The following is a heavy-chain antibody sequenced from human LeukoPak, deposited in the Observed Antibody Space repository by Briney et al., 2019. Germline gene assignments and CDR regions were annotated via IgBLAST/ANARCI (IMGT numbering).Heavy chain of an antibody. J-gene: IGHJ4*02. Sequence: GGSLRLSCAASGFTFSDYYMTWIRQAPGKGLEWVSYISSSSSYTNYAASVRGRFTVSRDNAKNSLYLQMNSLRAEDTAVYYCARERVLRVWGQGTLATVSS. CDR3: ARERVLRV. V-gene: IGHV3-11*05. D-gene: IGHD3-16*01. CDR1: GFTFSDYY. CDR2: ISSSSSYT.